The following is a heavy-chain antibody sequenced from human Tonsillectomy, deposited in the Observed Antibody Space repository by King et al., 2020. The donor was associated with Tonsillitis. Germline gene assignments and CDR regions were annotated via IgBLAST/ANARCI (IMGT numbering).Heavy chain of an antibody. Sequence: QLQESGPGLVKPSETLSLTCAVSGYSISSGYYWGWIRQSPGKGLEWIGTVYRSGGTYYNPSLKSRVTISVDTSKNQYSLKLTSVTAADTAVYYCARDRGDILTGYYPRGWFDPWGQGSLVTVSS. CDR2: VYRSGGT. CDR1: GYSISSGYY. J-gene: IGHJ5*02. D-gene: IGHD3-9*01. CDR3: ARDRGDILTGYYPRGWFDP. V-gene: IGHV4-38-2*02.